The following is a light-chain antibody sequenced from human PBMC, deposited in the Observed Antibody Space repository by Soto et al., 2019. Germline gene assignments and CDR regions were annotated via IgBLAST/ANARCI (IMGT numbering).Light chain of an antibody. J-gene: IGKJ1*01. V-gene: IGKV1-27*01. CDR1: QGIGYS. CDR2: ATT. CDR3: QKYDRVPGT. Sequence: DIQMTQSPSSLSASVGDRVTITCRASQGIGYSLAWYQQKPGRVPKLLIYATTALQSGVQSRFSGGGSGTDFTLTIDSLQPEDIATYYCQKYDRVPGTFGQGTKVEVK.